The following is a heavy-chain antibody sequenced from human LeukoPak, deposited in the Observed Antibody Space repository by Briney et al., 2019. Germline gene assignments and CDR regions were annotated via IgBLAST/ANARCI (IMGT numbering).Heavy chain of an antibody. CDR1: GGTFSSYA. J-gene: IGHJ6*02. D-gene: IGHD2-2*02. Sequence: SVKVSCKASGGTFSSYAISWVRQAPGQGLEWMGGIIPIFGTANYAQKFQGRVTITADEPTSTAYMELSSLRSEDTAVYYCARDANQIVVVPAAIRGLVYYYYGMDVWGQGTTVTVSS. V-gene: IGHV1-69*13. CDR2: IIPIFGTA. CDR3: ARDANQIVVVPAAIRGLVYYYYGMDV.